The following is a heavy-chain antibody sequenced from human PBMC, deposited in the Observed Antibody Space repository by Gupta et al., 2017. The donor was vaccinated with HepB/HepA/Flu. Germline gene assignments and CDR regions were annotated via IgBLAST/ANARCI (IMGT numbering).Heavy chain of an antibody. CDR2: ISGSGGST. Sequence: EVQLLESGGGLVQPGGSLRLSCADSGFTFSSYAMSWVRQAPGKGLEWVSAISGSGGSTYYADSVKGRFTISRDNSKNTLYLKMNSLRAEETAVYYCAKRKYYYDSSGYYGAPFDYWGQGTLVTVSS. D-gene: IGHD3-22*01. J-gene: IGHJ4*02. CDR1: GFTFSSYA. CDR3: AKRKYYYDSSGYYGAPFDY. V-gene: IGHV3-23*01.